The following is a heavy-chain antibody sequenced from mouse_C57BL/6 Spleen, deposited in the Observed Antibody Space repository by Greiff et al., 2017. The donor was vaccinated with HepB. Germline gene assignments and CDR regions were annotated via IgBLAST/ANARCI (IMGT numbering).Heavy chain of an antibody. CDR1: GFSLTSYG. CDR3: ARNWSERAMDD. CDR2: IWGVGST. V-gene: IGHV2-6*01. D-gene: IGHD4-1*01. Sequence: VQLQESGPGLVAPSQSLSITCTVSGFSLTSYGVDWVRQSPGKGLEWLGVIWGVGSTNYNSALKSRLSISKDNSKRQVFLKMNSLQTDDTAMYYCARNWSERAMDDWGQGTSVTVSS. J-gene: IGHJ4*01.